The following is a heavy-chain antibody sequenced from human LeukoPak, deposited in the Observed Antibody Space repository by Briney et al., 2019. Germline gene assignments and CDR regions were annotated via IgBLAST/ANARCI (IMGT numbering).Heavy chain of an antibody. CDR3: AKDSRSVVTGEIDY. V-gene: IGHV3-30*02. CDR1: GFTFSSYS. J-gene: IGHJ4*02. Sequence: GGSLRLSCAAYGFTFSSYSMNWVRQAPGKGLEWVAFIRYDGSNKYYADSVKGRFTISRDNSKNTLYLQMNSLRAEDTAVYYCAKDSRSVVTGEIDYWGQGTLVTVSS. CDR2: IRYDGSNK. D-gene: IGHD2-15*01.